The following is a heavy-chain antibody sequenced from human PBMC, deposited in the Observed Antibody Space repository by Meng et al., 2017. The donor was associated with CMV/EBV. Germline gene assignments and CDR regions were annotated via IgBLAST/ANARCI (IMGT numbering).Heavy chain of an antibody. Sequence: EVRGLGAGGGLVRRGGSLRLSGAGFGFTFSSKAMSWVGQAPGKGLEWVLAISGSGGSTYYADSVKGRFTISRDNSKNTLYLQMNSLRAEDTAVYYCAYTAMVTLWGQGTLVTVSS. CDR3: AYTAMVTL. CDR2: ISGSGGST. D-gene: IGHD5-18*01. V-gene: IGHV3-23*01. J-gene: IGHJ4*02. CDR1: GFTFSSKA.